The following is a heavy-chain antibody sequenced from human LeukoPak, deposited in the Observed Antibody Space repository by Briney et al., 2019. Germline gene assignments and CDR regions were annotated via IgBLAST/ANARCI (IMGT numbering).Heavy chain of an antibody. CDR3: ARLSPPGYSFGSFDY. D-gene: IGHD5-18*01. CDR2: IYYSGGT. V-gene: IGHV4-39*01. Sequence: GSISXSXYYWGWIRQPPGTGLKWIGSIYYSGGTYYNPSLESRVTISVDTSKNQFSLKLSSVTAADTAVYFCARLSPPGYSFGSFDYWGQGTLVTVSS. J-gene: IGHJ4*02. CDR1: GSISXSXYY.